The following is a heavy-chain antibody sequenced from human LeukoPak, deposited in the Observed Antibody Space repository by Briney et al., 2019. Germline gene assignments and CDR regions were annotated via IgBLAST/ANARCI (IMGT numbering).Heavy chain of an antibody. CDR3: ARGDYGDYWNYSYMDV. D-gene: IGHD4-17*01. Sequence: PGGTLRLSCAASGFTFSNFGMNWVRQAPGKGLEWVSYISSTSSTIYYADSVKGRFTISRDTAKNSLYLQMNSLRAEDTAVYSCARGDYGDYWNYSYMDVWGKGTTVTVSS. CDR1: GFTFSNFG. CDR2: ISSTSSTI. J-gene: IGHJ6*03. V-gene: IGHV3-48*01.